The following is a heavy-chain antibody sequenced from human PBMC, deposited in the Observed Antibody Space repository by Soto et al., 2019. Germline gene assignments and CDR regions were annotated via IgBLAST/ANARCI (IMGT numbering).Heavy chain of an antibody. J-gene: IGHJ4*02. CDR3: ARKFAPEFFDS. CDR1: GYTFSTYW. CDR2: IYPGDSDT. V-gene: IGHV5-51*01. D-gene: IGHD3-10*01. Sequence: PGESLKISCKGSGYTFSTYWIAWVRQMPGKGLEWMGIIYPGDSDTKYSPAFQGQVTISADKSINTAYPQWTSLEASDTAMYYCARKFAPEFFDSWGQGTLVTVSS.